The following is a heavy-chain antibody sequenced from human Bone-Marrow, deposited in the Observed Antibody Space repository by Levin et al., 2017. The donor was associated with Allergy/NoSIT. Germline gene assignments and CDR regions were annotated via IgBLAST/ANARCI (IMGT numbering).Heavy chain of an antibody. J-gene: IGHJ6*02. CDR3: ARAMLHSSIAARPRGMDV. CDR2: INPNSGGT. CDR1: GYTFTGYY. D-gene: IGHD6-6*01. Sequence: ASVKVSCKASGYTFTGYYMHWVRQAPGQGLEWMGWINPNSGGTNYAQKFQGWVTMTRDTSISTAYMELSRLRSDDTAVYYCARAMLHSSIAARPRGMDVWGQGTTVTVSS. V-gene: IGHV1-2*04.